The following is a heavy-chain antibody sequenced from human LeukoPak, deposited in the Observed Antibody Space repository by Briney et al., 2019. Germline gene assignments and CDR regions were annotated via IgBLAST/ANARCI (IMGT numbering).Heavy chain of an antibody. CDR3: ARDLGYSGCDYLFAFDY. CDR1: GYTFTGYY. CDR2: INPNSGGT. D-gene: IGHD5-12*01. V-gene: IGHV1-2*02. Sequence: ASVKVSCKASGYTFTGYYMHWVRQAPGQGLEWMGWINPNSGGTNYAQKFQGRVTMTRDTSISTAYMELSRLRSDDTAVYYCARDLGYSGCDYLFAFDYWGQGTLVTVSS. J-gene: IGHJ4*02.